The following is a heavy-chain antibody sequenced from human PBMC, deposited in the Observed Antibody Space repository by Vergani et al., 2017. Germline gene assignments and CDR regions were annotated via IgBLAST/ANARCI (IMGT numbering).Heavy chain of an antibody. D-gene: IGHD6-13*01. CDR3: AKDTGSSSRYGMDV. CDR1: GFTFSSYA. CDR2: ISGSGGST. Sequence: EVQLLESGGGLVQPGGSLRLSCAASGFTFSSYAMTWVRQAPGKGLEWVSAISGSGGSTYFADSVKGRFTISRDNSKNTLYLQMNSLRAEDTAVYFCAKDTGSSSRYGMDVWGQGTTVTVSS. J-gene: IGHJ6*02. V-gene: IGHV3-23*01.